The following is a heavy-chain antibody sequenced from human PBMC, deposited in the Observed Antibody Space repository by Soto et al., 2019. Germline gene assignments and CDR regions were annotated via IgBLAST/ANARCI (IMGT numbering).Heavy chain of an antibody. Sequence: ASVKVSCQVSGYTLTELSMHWVRQAPGQGLEWMGWISTYNGNTSYAQKFQGRVTLTTDTSTNTAYMELRSLRSDDTAVYYCAKAKYGDYNFDYWGQGTLVTVSS. J-gene: IGHJ4*02. CDR3: AKAKYGDYNFDY. CDR2: ISTYNGNT. CDR1: GYTLTELS. D-gene: IGHD4-17*01. V-gene: IGHV1-18*01.